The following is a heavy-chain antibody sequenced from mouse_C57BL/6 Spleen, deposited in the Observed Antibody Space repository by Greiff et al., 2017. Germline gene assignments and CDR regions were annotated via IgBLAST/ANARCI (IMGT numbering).Heavy chain of an antibody. CDR1: GYAFSSYW. CDR3: ATQLRLFAY. D-gene: IGHD3-2*02. CDR2: IDPSDSET. V-gene: IGHV1-52*01. Sequence: QVQLKQSGPELVKPGASVKISCKASGYAFSSYWMHWVKQRPIQGLEWIGNIDPSDSETHYNQKFKDKATLTVDKSSSTAYMQLSSLTSEDSAVYYCATQLRLFAYWGQGTLVTVSA. J-gene: IGHJ3*01.